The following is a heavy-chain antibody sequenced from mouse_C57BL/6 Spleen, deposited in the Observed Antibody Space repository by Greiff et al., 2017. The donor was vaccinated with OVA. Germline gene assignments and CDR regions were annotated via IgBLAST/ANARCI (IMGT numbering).Heavy chain of an antibody. CDR1: GYTFTSYW. V-gene: IGHV1-64*01. Sequence: VQLQQSGAELVKPGASVKLSCKASGYTFTSYWMHWVKQRPGQGLEWIGMIHPNSGSTNYNEKFKSKATLTVDKSSSTAYMQLSSLTSEDSAVYYCARWGTTVGNYWGQGTTLTVSS. CDR3: ARWGTTVGNY. J-gene: IGHJ2*01. CDR2: IHPNSGST. D-gene: IGHD1-1*01.